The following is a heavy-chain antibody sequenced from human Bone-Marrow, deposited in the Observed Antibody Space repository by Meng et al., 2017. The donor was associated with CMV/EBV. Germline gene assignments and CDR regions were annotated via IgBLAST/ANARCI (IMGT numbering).Heavy chain of an antibody. Sequence: SCAISGDSVSSNDVAWNWIRQSPLRGLEWLGRTYYNSKWYNEYAVSVKSRIIFNADTSQNQFSLQLNSVSPDDTAVYYCAMGASRSLDYWGQGTLVTVSS. V-gene: IGHV6-1*01. CDR3: AMGASRSLDY. CDR1: GDSVSSNDVA. J-gene: IGHJ4*02. D-gene: IGHD3-16*01. CDR2: TYYNSKWYN.